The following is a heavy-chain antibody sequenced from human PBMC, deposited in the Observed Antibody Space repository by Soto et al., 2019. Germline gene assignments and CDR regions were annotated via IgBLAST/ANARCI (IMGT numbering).Heavy chain of an antibody. J-gene: IGHJ6*02. V-gene: IGHV5-51*01. CDR1: GYSFTSYW. CDR3: ARHFLNYHGSGSYDYYYYGMDV. D-gene: IGHD3-10*01. CDR2: IYPGDSDT. Sequence: GESLKISCKGSGYSFTSYWIGWVRQMPGKGLEWMGIIYPGDSDTRYSPSFQGQVNISADKSISTAYRQWSSLKASDTAMYYCARHFLNYHGSGSYDYYYYGMDVWGQGTTVTVSS.